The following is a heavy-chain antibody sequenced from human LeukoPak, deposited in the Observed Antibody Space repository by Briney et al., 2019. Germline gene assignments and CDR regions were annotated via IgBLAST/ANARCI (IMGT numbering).Heavy chain of an antibody. D-gene: IGHD6-13*01. J-gene: IGHJ4*02. V-gene: IGHV3-21*01. Sequence: GGSLRLSCAASGFTFSSYSMNWVRQAPGKGLEWVSSISSSSSYIYYADSVKGRFTISRDNAKNSLYLQMNSLRAEDTAVYYCARDSSSWRPSDYWGQGTLVTVSS. CDR2: ISSSSSYI. CDR3: ARDSSSWRPSDY. CDR1: GFTFSSYS.